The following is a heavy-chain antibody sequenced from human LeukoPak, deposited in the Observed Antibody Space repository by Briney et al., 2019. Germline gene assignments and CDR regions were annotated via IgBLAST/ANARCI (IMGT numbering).Heavy chain of an antibody. Sequence: PSETLSLTCAVYGGSFSGYYWSWIRQPPGKGLEWVGEINYSGSTNYNPSLKSRVTISVDTSKTRFSLKLSSVTAAETAVYYCARDSSGWQRLYYFDYWGQGSLVTVYS. D-gene: IGHD6-19*01. V-gene: IGHV4-34*01. CDR2: INYSGST. CDR1: GGSFSGYY. J-gene: IGHJ4*02. CDR3: ARDSSGWQRLYYFDY.